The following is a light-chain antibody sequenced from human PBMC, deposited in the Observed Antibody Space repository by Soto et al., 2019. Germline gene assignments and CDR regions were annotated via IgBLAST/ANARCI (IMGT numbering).Light chain of an antibody. Sequence: EIVLTQSPGTLSLSPGERATLPCRASQSVSSSQLAWYQQKPGQAPRLLMYGASSRATGIPDRLSGSGSGTDFTLTISRLEPEDFAVYYCQKYGSSSITFGHGTRLEIK. CDR2: GAS. J-gene: IGKJ5*01. V-gene: IGKV3-20*01. CDR1: QSVSSSQ. CDR3: QKYGSSSIT.